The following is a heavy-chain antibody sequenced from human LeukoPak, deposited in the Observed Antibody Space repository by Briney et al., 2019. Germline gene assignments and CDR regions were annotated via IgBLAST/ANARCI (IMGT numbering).Heavy chain of an antibody. Sequence: PSETLSLTCTVSGGSISSHYWSWIRQPPGKGLEWIGYIYYSGSTNYNPSLKSRVTISVDTSKNQFSLKVSSVTAADTAVYYCARGGRWLQDNWGQGTLVTVSS. D-gene: IGHD5-24*01. J-gene: IGHJ4*02. CDR2: IYYSGST. V-gene: IGHV4-59*11. CDR1: GGSISSHY. CDR3: ARGGRWLQDN.